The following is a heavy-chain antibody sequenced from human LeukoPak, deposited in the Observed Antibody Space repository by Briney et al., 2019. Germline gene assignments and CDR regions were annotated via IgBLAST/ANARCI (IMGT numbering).Heavy chain of an antibody. Sequence: PGGSLRLSCAASGFTVSSNYMSWVRQAPGKGLEWVANIKPDGSEKYYVDSVKGRFTNSRDNAKNSLYLQMNSLRAEDTAVYYCARGQSGLSVWGQGTLVTVSS. CDR3: ARGQSGLSV. V-gene: IGHV3-7*01. J-gene: IGHJ4*02. CDR2: IKPDGSEK. CDR1: GFTVSSNY. D-gene: IGHD5-12*01.